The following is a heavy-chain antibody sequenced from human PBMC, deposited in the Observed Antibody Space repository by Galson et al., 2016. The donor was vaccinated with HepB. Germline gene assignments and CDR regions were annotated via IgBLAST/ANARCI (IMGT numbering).Heavy chain of an antibody. CDR3: VKEGQWLVLGYYYEMDV. J-gene: IGHJ6*02. Sequence: SLRLSCAASGFTFSNYAMHWVRQAPGKGLEHVSAISSNGRNTYYADSAKGRFTISRDNSRKTLYLQMSSLRAEDTAVYYCVKEGQWLVLGYYYEMDVWGPGTTVTVSS. D-gene: IGHD6-19*01. CDR2: ISSNGRNT. CDR1: GFTFSNYA. V-gene: IGHV3-64D*06.